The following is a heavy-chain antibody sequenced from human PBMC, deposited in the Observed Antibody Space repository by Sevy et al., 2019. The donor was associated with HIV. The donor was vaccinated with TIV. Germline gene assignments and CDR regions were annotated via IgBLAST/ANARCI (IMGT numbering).Heavy chain of an antibody. D-gene: IGHD3-16*01. CDR2: IYWDDAK. Sequence: SVTTLVKPTQTLTLTCTFSGFSLNTSGVGVGWIRQPPGEALEWLALIYWDDAKRYSPSLKNRLTITKDSSKNQVALTMTNLDPVDTATYYCARRFSDYSLLYFDYWGLGTLVTVSS. V-gene: IGHV2-5*02. CDR3: ARRFSDYSLLYFDY. CDR1: GFSLNTSGVG. J-gene: IGHJ4*02.